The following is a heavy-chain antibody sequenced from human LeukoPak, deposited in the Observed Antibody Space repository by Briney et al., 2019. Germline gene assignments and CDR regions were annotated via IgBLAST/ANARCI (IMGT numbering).Heavy chain of an antibody. CDR2: ISSSSSYI. D-gene: IGHD6-13*01. CDR1: GFTFSRYA. V-gene: IGHV3-21*01. CDR3: ASAPGYSSSWSLSPYWYFDL. Sequence: GGTLRLSCAASGFTFSRYAMSWVRQAPGKGLEWVSSISSSSSYIYYADSVKGRFTISRDNAKNSLYLQMNSLRAEDTAVYYCASAPGYSSSWSLSPYWYFDLWGRGTLVTVSS. J-gene: IGHJ2*01.